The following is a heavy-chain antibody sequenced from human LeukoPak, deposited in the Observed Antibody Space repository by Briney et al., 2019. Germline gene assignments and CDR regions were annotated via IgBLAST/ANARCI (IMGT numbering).Heavy chain of an antibody. J-gene: IGHJ4*02. V-gene: IGHV4-34*01. CDR1: GGSISSYY. CDR3: ARDRYYYDSSGYSY. D-gene: IGHD3-22*01. CDR2: INHSGST. Sequence: SETLSLTCTVSGGSISSYYWSWIRQPPGKGLEWIGEINHSGSTNCNPSLKSRVTISVDTSKNQFSLKLSSVTAADTAVYYCARDRYYYDSSGYSYWGQGTLVTVSS.